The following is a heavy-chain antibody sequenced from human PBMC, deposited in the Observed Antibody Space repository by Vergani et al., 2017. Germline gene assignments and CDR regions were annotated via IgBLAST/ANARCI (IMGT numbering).Heavy chain of an antibody. CDR1: GFTFSSYW. CDR2: IKQDGSEK. CDR3: ARDSPNKAMVTGDY. D-gene: IGHD5-18*01. Sequence: EVQLVESGGGLVQPGGSLILSCAASGFTFSSYWMSWVRQAPGKGLEWVANIKQDGSEKYYVDSVKGRFTITRDNGKNSLYLQMNSLRAEDTAVYYCARDSPNKAMVTGDYWGQGTQVTVSS. V-gene: IGHV3-7*01. J-gene: IGHJ4*02.